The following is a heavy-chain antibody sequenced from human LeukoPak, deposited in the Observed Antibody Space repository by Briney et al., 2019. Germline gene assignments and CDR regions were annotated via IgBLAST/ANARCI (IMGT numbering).Heavy chain of an antibody. CDR1: GFTFSSYA. CDR3: GKDWKLDY. CDR2: ISYDGSNK. D-gene: IGHD1-1*01. Sequence: GGSLRLSCAASGFTFSSYAMHWVRQAPGKGLEWVAVISYDGSNKYYADSVKGRFTISRDNSKNTLYLQMNSLRAEDTAIYYCGKDWKLDYWGQGTLVTVSS. V-gene: IGHV3-30-3*01. J-gene: IGHJ4*02.